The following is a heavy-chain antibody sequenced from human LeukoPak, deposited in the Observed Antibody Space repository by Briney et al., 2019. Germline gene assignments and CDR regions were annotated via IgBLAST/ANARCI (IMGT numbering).Heavy chain of an antibody. CDR3: ARDRTESYYYGSGSYGFSAFDI. V-gene: IGHV4-34*01. CDR1: GGSFSGYY. D-gene: IGHD3-10*01. CDR2: INHSGST. J-gene: IGHJ3*02. Sequence: SETLSLTCAVYGGSFSGYYWSWIRQPPGKGLEWIGEINHSGSTNYNPSLKSRVTISVDTSKNQFSLKLSSVTAADTAVYYCARDRTESYYYGSGSYGFSAFDIWGQGTMVTVSS.